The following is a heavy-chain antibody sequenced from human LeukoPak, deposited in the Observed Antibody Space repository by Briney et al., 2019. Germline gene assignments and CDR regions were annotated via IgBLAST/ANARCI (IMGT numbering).Heavy chain of an antibody. Sequence: SETLSLTCTVSGGSISSYYWSWIRQPPGKGLEWIGDIYYSGSTNYNPSLKSRVTISVDTSKNQFSLKLSSVTAADTAVYYCARVYYDFWSGYLFDYWGQGTLVTVSS. J-gene: IGHJ4*02. D-gene: IGHD3-3*01. V-gene: IGHV4-59*01. CDR3: ARVYYDFWSGYLFDY. CDR1: GGSISSYY. CDR2: IYYSGST.